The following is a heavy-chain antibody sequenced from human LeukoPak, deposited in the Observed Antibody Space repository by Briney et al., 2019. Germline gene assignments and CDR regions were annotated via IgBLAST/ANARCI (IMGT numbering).Heavy chain of an antibody. Sequence: ASVKVSCKTSGYRFTNFDINWVRQAPGQGLEWMGWMNPDNGNTGYAQKFPGRASMSGDTSISTAFMVLSSLRSDDTAVYFCARGPRESSSSDYWGQGALVTVSS. V-gene: IGHV1-8*01. CDR1: GYRFTNFD. CDR2: MNPDNGNT. D-gene: IGHD6-13*01. CDR3: ARGPRESSSSDY. J-gene: IGHJ4*02.